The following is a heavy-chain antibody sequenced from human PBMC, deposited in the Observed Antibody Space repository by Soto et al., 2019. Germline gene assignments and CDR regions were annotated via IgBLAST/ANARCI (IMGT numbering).Heavy chain of an antibody. V-gene: IGHV1-18*01. Sequence: QVHLVQSGAEVKKPGASVKVYYKGSGYDFTTYGITWVRQAPGQGLEWMAWISAHNGNTDYAQKLQGRVTVTRDTSTSTAYMELRCLRSDDTAMYYCARGRYGDYWGQGALVTVSS. CDR1: GYDFTTYG. J-gene: IGHJ4*02. D-gene: IGHD1-1*01. CDR3: ARGRYGDY. CDR2: ISAHNGNT.